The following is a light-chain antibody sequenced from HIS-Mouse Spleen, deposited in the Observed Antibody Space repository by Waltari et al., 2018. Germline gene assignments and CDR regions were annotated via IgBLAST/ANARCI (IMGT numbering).Light chain of an antibody. CDR2: EDS. CDR1: AFPNKY. Sequence: SYELTQPPSVSVSPGQTARITCSGHAFPNKYAYGYQQKSGQAPVLVIYEDSKRPSGIPERFSGSSSGTMATLTISGAQVEDEADYYCYSTDSSGNHRVFGGGTKLTVL. J-gene: IGLJ2*01. CDR3: YSTDSSGNHRV. V-gene: IGLV3-10*01.